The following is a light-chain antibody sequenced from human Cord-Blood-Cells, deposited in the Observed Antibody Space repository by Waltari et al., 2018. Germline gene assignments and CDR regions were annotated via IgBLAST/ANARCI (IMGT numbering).Light chain of an antibody. CDR3: QSYDSSLSGSV. CDR1: SSNIGAGYD. CDR2: GTS. J-gene: IGLJ2*01. Sequence: QSVLTQPPSVSGAPGQRVTISCTGSSSNIGAGYDVHWYQQLPGTAPKLLILGTSNRPSGVPDRFSGSKSGTSASLAITGLQAEDEADYYCQSYDSSLSGSVFGGGTKLTVL. V-gene: IGLV1-40*01.